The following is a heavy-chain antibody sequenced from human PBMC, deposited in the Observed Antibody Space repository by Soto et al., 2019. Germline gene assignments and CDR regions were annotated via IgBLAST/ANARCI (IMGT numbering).Heavy chain of an antibody. V-gene: IGHV1-46*01. J-gene: IGHJ4*02. D-gene: IGHD4-17*01. CDR3: ARVGDGDYGVDY. Sequence: QVQLVQSGAEMKKPGASVKVSCKASGYTFTSYYMHWVRQAPGQGLEWMGIINPSGGSTSYAQKFQGRATMTRDTSTRTVDMELSSLRSEDTAVYYCARVGDGDYGVDYWGQGTLVTVSS. CDR2: INPSGGST. CDR1: GYTFTSYY.